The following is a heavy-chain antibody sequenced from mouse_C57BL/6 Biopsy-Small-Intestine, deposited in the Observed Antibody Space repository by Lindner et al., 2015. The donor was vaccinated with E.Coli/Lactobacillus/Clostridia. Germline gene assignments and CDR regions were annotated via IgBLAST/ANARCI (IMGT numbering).Heavy chain of an antibody. CDR3: AREGRDRRGDSYGLDY. D-gene: IGHD1-1*02. V-gene: IGHV1S34*01. J-gene: IGHJ4*01. CDR2: INVGMGDT. CDR1: GYTFTSNA. Sequence: SVKVSCKASGYTFTSNAVHWVRQAPGQRLEWMGWINVGMGDTRYSQKLRDRVTITRDTSASTAYMELISLRSEDTAVYYCAREGRDRRGDSYGLDYWGQGTLVTVSS.